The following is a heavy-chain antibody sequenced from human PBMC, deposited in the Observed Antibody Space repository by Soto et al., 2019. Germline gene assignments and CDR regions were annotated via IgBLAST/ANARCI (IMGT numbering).Heavy chain of an antibody. CDR1: GFSLSNAGLG. CDR3: ASTYSTSWYWFDP. J-gene: IGHJ5*02. Sequence: QVTVKESGPVLVKPTETLTLTCTVSGFSLSNAGLGVSWIRQPPGKALEWLGHIFSNDEKSYSTSLKSRLTTSXDXXKSQVVLTMTNMDPVDTATYYCASTYSTSWYWFDPWGQGTLVTVSS. D-gene: IGHD6-13*01. CDR2: IFSNDEK. V-gene: IGHV2-26*04.